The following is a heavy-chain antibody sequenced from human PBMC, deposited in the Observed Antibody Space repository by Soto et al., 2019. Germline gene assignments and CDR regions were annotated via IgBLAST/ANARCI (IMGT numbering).Heavy chain of an antibody. CDR1: DESISRDNYY. D-gene: IGHD3-10*01. V-gene: IGHV4-39*01. CDR3: ARHARYGSGSYYPEGAFDI. J-gene: IGHJ3*02. Sequence: SETLSLTCTVSDESISRDNYYWGWIRQPPGKGLEWIGSTHYGGTTYFNPSLKSRVTISVDTSKNHFSLKLSSVTAADTAVYYCARHARYGSGSYYPEGAFDIWGQGTMVTVSS. CDR2: THYGGTT.